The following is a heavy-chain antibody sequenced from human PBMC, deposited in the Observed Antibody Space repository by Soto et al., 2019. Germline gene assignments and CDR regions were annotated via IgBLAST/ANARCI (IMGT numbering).Heavy chain of an antibody. V-gene: IGHV1-69*02. CDR3: VRVDFDSSIDY. Sequence: QVQLVQSGAEVKKPGSSVKVSCKASGGTFSSYTISWVRQAPGQGLEWMGRIIPILGIANYAQKFQGRVTITADKSTSTAYMELSSLRSEDTAVYYCVRVDFDSSIDYWGQGTLVTVSS. CDR2: IIPILGIA. CDR1: GGTFSSYT. J-gene: IGHJ4*02. D-gene: IGHD3-22*01.